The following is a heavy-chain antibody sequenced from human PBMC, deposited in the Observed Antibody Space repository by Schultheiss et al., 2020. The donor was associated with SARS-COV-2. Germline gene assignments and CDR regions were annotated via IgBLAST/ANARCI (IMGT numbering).Heavy chain of an antibody. CDR2: IWYDGSNK. D-gene: IGHD2-21*01. J-gene: IGHJ6*02. CDR1: GFTFSDYY. Sequence: GESLKISCAASGFTFSDYYMSWVRQAPGKGLEWVAVIWYDGSNKYYADSVKGRFTISRDNSKNTLYLQMNSLRAEDTAVYYCAKDFETSTISRPISYGMDVWGQGTTVTVSS. V-gene: IGHV3-33*06. CDR3: AKDFETSTISRPISYGMDV.